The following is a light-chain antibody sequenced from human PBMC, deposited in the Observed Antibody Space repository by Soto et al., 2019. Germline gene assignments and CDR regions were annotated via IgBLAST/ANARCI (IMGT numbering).Light chain of an antibody. J-gene: IGKJ1*01. V-gene: IGKV1-39*01. CDR1: QAINKY. CDR2: GAS. Sequence: DIQMTQSPSSLPASVGDSVTITCRASQAINKYLNWYQHKAGQAPKLLIYGASSLHKGVPARFRGSGAGTFFTLTISSLQPEDFATYYCQQIYTTPGTFGLGTTVEIK. CDR3: QQIYTTPGT.